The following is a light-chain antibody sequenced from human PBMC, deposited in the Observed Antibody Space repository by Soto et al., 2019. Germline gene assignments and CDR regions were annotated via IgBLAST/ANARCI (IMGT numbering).Light chain of an antibody. Sequence: EIVLTQSPVTLSLSPGERATLSCRASQSVFSSLAWYQQKPGQAPRLLIYDASTRATAIPARFRGSGSGTDFTLTISSLEPEDFAVYYCHQRSNWPLTFGGGNKVEVK. V-gene: IGKV3-11*01. CDR2: DAS. CDR3: HQRSNWPLT. CDR1: QSVFSS. J-gene: IGKJ4*01.